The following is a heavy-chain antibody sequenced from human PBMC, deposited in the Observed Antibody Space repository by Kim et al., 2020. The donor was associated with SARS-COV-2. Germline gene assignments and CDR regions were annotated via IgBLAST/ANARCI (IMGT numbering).Heavy chain of an antibody. CDR1: GFTFSRYG. CDR2: ISGNGEST. V-gene: IGHV3-23*01. D-gene: IGHD3-22*01. CDR3: TGDIYYYETSGYARGGY. Sequence: GGSLRLSCAASGFTFSRYGMTWVRQAPGKGLEWVSAISGNGESTHYADSVKGRFTVSRDNSRNTVYLQMNSLRPEDTAVYYCTGDIYYYETSGYARGGYWGQGTLVPVSS. J-gene: IGHJ4*02.